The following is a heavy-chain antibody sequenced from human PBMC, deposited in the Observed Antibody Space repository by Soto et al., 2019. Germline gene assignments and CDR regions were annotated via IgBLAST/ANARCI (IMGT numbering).Heavy chain of an antibody. V-gene: IGHV6-1*01. CDR2: TYYRSKWYN. CDR3: ARGRAYYDSSGYFDY. J-gene: IGHJ4*02. Sequence: SQTLSLTCAISGDSVSSNSAAWNWIRQSPSRGLEWLGRTYYRSKWYNDYAVSVKSRITINPDTSKNQFSLKLNSVTPEDTAVYYCARGRAYYDSSGYFDYWGQGTLVTVSS. D-gene: IGHD3-22*01. CDR1: GDSVSSNSAA.